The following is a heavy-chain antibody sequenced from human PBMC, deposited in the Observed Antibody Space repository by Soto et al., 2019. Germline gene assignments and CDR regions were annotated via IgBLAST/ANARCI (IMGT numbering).Heavy chain of an antibody. V-gene: IGHV1-69*13. D-gene: IGHD2-2*01. CDR3: ARVMRYCISTSCSGYYYYGMDV. CDR2: IIPIFGTA. Sequence: SVKVSCKASGGTFSSYAISWVRQAPGQGLEWMGGIIPIFGTANYAQKFQGRVTITADESTSTAYMELSSLRSEDTAVYYCARVMRYCISTSCSGYYYYGMDVWGQGTTVPVSS. CDR1: GGTFSSYA. J-gene: IGHJ6*02.